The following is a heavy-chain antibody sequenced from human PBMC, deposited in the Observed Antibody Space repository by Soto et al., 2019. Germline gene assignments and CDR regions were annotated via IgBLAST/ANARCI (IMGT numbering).Heavy chain of an antibody. J-gene: IGHJ4*02. CDR1: GFTFSSYG. Sequence: QVQLVESGGGVVQPGRSLRLSCAASGFTFSSYGMHWVRQAPGKVLEWVAVIWYDGSNKYYADSVKGRFTISRDNSKNTLYLQMNSRRAEDTAVYYCAREGGYYDSSGPPGYWGQGTLVTVSS. D-gene: IGHD3-22*01. CDR3: AREGGYYDSSGPPGY. CDR2: IWYDGSNK. V-gene: IGHV3-33*01.